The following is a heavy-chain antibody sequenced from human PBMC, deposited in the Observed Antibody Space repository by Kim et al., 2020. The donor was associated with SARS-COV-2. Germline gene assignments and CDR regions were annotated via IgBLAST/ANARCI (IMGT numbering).Heavy chain of an antibody. D-gene: IGHD3-10*01. CDR3: AEGGAPGFYGVPFVS. V-gene: IGHV3-53*01. Sequence: DSAKGRFAISRDNSKNNVFLQMNSLRADDTALYYCAEGGAPGFYGVPFVSWGQGTQVIVSS. J-gene: IGHJ5*01.